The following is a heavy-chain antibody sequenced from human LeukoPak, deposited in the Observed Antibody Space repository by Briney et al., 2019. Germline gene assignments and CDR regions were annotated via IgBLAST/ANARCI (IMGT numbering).Heavy chain of an antibody. Sequence: RASVKVSCKASGYTFTSYYMHWVRQAPGQGLEWMGIINPSGGSTSYAQKFQGRVTMTRDMSTSTVYMELSSLRSEDTAVYYCARDTSSKRFLEWLSGFDYWGQGTLVTVSS. V-gene: IGHV1-46*01. D-gene: IGHD3-3*01. CDR2: INPSGGST. CDR1: GYTFTSYY. CDR3: ARDTSSKRFLEWLSGFDY. J-gene: IGHJ4*02.